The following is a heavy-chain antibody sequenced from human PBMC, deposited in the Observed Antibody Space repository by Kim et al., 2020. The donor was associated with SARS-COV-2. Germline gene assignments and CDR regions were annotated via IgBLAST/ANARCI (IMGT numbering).Heavy chain of an antibody. V-gene: IGHV1-69*13. J-gene: IGHJ4*02. CDR2: IIPIFGTA. CDR1: GGTFSSYA. Sequence: SVKVSCKASGGTFSSYAISWVRQAPGQGLEWMGGIIPIFGTANYAQKFQGRVTITADESTSTAYMELSSLRSEDTAVYYCERDSVAVAPPDYWGQGTLVTVSS. CDR3: ERDSVAVAPPDY. D-gene: IGHD6-13*01.